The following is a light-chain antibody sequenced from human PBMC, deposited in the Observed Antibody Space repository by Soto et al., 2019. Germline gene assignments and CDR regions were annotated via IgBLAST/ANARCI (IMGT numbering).Light chain of an antibody. Sequence: EIVMTQSPATLSVSPGERATLSCRASQSVSNNLAWYQQKPGQAPRLLIYGASSRATGIPARFGGSGSGTEFTLTISSLQSDDFAAYYCQQHNTWPSTFGQGTKVDIK. CDR3: QQHNTWPST. V-gene: IGKV3-15*01. J-gene: IGKJ1*01. CDR2: GAS. CDR1: QSVSNN.